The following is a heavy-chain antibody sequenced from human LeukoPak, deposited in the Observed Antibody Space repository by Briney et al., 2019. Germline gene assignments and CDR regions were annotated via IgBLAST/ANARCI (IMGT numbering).Heavy chain of an antibody. D-gene: IGHD5-18*01. Sequence: SETLSLTXTVSGGSISSSSYYWGWIRQPPGQGLEWIGSIYYSGSTYYNPSLKSRVTISVDTSKNQFSLKLSSVTAADTAVYYCARLRYSYASHWGQGTLVTVSS. J-gene: IGHJ1*01. CDR2: IYYSGST. V-gene: IGHV4-39*01. CDR1: GGSISSSSYY. CDR3: ARLRYSYASH.